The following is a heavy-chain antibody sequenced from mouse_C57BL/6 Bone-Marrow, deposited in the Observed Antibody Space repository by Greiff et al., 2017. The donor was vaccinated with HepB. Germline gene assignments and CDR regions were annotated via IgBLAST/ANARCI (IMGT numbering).Heavy chain of an antibody. Sequence: QVQLQQSGAELVRPGTSVKVSCKASGYAFTNYLIEWVKQRPGQGLEWIGVINPGSGGTNYNEKFKGKATLTADKSSSTAYMQLSSLTSEDSAVYFCAREGPYYPFFYAMDYWGQGTSVTVSS. V-gene: IGHV1-54*01. CDR1: GYAFTNYL. CDR2: INPGSGGT. J-gene: IGHJ4*01. CDR3: AREGPYYPFFYAMDY. D-gene: IGHD2-10*01.